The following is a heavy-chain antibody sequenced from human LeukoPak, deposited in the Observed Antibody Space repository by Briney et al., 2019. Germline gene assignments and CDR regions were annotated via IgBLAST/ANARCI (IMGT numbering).Heavy chain of an antibody. D-gene: IGHD2-2*01. CDR1: GGSISSYY. CDR2: IYTSGST. CDR3: AGEGYCSSTSCPPI. J-gene: IGHJ3*02. V-gene: IGHV4-4*07. Sequence: PSETLSLTCTVSGGSISSYYWSWIRQPAGKGLEWIGRIYTSGSTNYNPSLKSRVTMSVDTSKNQFSLKLSSVTAADTAVYYCAGEGYCSSTSCPPIWGQGTMVTVSS.